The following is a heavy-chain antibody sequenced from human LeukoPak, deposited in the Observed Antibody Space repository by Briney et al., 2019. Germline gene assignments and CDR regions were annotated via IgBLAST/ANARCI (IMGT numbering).Heavy chain of an antibody. CDR2: ITDNSGRT. CDR3: AKEAGTGYSSGWYYFDY. V-gene: IGHV3-23*01. D-gene: IGHD6-19*01. CDR1: GFTFSDYA. J-gene: IGHJ4*02. Sequence: GGSLRLSCAASGFTFSDYAMNWVRQAPGKGLEWVSSITDNSGRTYYTDSVKGRFTISRDNSKNTLYLQMNSLSVEDTAIYYCAKEAGTGYSSGWYYFDYWGQGTLVTVSS.